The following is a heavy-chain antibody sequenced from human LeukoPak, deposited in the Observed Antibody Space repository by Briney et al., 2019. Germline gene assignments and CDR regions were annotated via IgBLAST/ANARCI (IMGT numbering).Heavy chain of an antibody. CDR3: ARENPRPWYDFPYYYYGMDV. D-gene: IGHD3-3*01. CDR2: ISSSSSYI. CDR1: GFTFSSYS. J-gene: IGHJ6*02. V-gene: IGHV3-21*04. Sequence: GGSLRLSCAASGFTFSSYSMNWVRQAPGKGLEWVSSISSSSSYIYYADSVKGRFTISRDNAKNSLYLQMNSLRAEDTAVYYCARENPRPWYDFPYYYYGMDVWGQGTTVTVSS.